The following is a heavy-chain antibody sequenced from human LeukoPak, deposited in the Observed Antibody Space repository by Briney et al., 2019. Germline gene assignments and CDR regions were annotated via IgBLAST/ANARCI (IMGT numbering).Heavy chain of an antibody. J-gene: IGHJ4*02. CDR2: IKSKTDGGTT. CDR3: TTDRGLLYDFWSLNRAFDY. D-gene: IGHD3-3*01. V-gene: IGHV3-15*01. Sequence: GGSLRLSCAASGFTFSNAWMSWVRQAPGKGLEWAGRIKSKTDGGTTDYAAPAKGRFTISRDDSKNTLYLQMNSLKTEDTAVYYCTTDRGLLYDFWSLNRAFDYWGQGTLVTVSS. CDR1: GFTFSNAW.